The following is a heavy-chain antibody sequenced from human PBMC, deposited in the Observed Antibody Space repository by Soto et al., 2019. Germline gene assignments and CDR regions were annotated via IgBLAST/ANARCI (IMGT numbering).Heavy chain of an antibody. J-gene: IGHJ6*02. CDR2: AYYRSKWYN. D-gene: IGHD3-10*01. Sequence: PSQTLSLTCAISGDSVSSNSAAWNWIRQSPSRGLEWLGRAYYRSKWYNDSAESVESRITINPDPSKNQFSLQLNSVAPEDTAISYCARGLNYYDSGSPSYGMDVWGQGTTVTVSS. CDR1: GDSVSSNSAA. CDR3: ARGLNYYDSGSPSYGMDV. V-gene: IGHV6-1*01.